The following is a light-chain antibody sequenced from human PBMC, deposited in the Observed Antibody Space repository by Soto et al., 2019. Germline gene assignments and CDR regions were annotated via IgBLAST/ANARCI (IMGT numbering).Light chain of an antibody. Sequence: QLVLTQPPSVSGAPGQRVTISCTGSSPNIGAGYDVHWYQQLPGTAPKLLIYGNNNRPSGVLDRFSGSKSDTSASLAITGLQAEDEADYYCQSYDGSLGGYWVFGGGTKLTVL. CDR2: GNN. J-gene: IGLJ3*02. CDR1: SPNIGAGYD. V-gene: IGLV1-40*01. CDR3: QSYDGSLGGYWV.